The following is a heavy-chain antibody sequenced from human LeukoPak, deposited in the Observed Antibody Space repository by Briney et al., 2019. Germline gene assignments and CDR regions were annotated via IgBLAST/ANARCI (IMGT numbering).Heavy chain of an antibody. CDR2: ISSSSNTI. D-gene: IGHD2-15*01. J-gene: IGHJ6*03. V-gene: IGHV3-48*04. Sequence: GGSLRLSCAVSGFTFSTYGMHWIRQAPGKGLEWVSYISSSSNTIYYTDSVKGRFTISRDNAKNSLFLQMNSLRAEDTAVYYCARVLRYCSGGNCYSGGLGYMDVWGKGTTVTISS. CDR1: GFTFSTYG. CDR3: ARVLRYCSGGNCYSGGLGYMDV.